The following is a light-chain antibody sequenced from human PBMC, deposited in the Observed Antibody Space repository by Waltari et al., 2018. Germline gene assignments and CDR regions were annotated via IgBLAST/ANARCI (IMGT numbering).Light chain of an antibody. J-gene: IGKJ2*01. Sequence: AIRITQSPSSLSASTGDRVTVTCRGSQDVRAYLAWYQQNPGKAPKLLIFAASPLQTGDPSRFSGSGSGTDFTLTISSLQSEDFATYYCQQYYSQPYTFGQGTKLEI. CDR3: QQYYSQPYT. CDR1: QDVRAY. CDR2: AAS. V-gene: IGKV1-8*01.